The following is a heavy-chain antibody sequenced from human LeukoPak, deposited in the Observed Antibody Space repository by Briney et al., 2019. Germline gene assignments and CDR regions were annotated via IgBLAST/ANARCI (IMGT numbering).Heavy chain of an antibody. CDR2: ISPSGDIT. Sequence: GGSLRLSCAASGFTFSNHGMNWVRQAPGKGLEWVSGISPSGDITYYADSVKGRFTISRDNSKNMVYLQVISLTAEDTAVYYCAKDDAWLRFGEWSQGTLVTVS. J-gene: IGHJ4*02. V-gene: IGHV3-23*01. D-gene: IGHD3-10*01. CDR3: AKDDAWLRFGE. CDR1: GFTFSNHG.